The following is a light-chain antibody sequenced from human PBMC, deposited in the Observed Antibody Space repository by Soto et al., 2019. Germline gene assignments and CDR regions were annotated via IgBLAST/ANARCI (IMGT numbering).Light chain of an antibody. CDR3: QQRSSWPPLT. V-gene: IGKV3-11*01. CDR1: QSVTSY. CDR2: DAS. Sequence: EIVLTQSPATLSLSPGERATLSCRASQSVTSYLAWYQQKPGQAPRLLIYDASNRATGIPARFSGSGSGTAFTLTISSLEPEDFAVYSCQQRSSWPPLTFGGGTKVEIK. J-gene: IGKJ4*01.